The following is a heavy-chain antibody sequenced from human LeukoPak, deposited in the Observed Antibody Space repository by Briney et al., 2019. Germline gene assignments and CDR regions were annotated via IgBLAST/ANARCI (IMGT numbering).Heavy chain of an antibody. J-gene: IGHJ5*02. V-gene: IGHV3-23*01. CDR1: GFTFNIYA. CDR3: GKDATPRNSIWDHFDP. D-gene: IGHD1-7*01. Sequence: PGGSLRLSCAASGFTFNIYAMSWVRQAPGKGLEWVSGIGGGDDIHYADSVKGRFSVSRDDSKNTVYLQMNSLRAEDTAIYFCGKDATPRNSIWDHFDPWGQGTLVTVS. CDR2: IGGGDDI.